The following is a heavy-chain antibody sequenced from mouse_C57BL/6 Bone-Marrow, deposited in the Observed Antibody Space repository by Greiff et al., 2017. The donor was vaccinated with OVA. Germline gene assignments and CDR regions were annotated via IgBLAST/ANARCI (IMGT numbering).Heavy chain of an antibody. CDR3: ARGDSYAMDY. CDR2: INPSTGGT. J-gene: IGHJ4*01. CDR1: GYSFTGYY. Sequence: EVQVVESGPELVKPGASVKISCKASGYSFTGYYMNWVKQSPEKSLEWIGEINPSTGGTTYNQKFKAKATLTVDKSSSTAYMQLKSLTSEDSAVYYCARGDSYAMDYWGQGTSVTVSS. V-gene: IGHV1-42*01.